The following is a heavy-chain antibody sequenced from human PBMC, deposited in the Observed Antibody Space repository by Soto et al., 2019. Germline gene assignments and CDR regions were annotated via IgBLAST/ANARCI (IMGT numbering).Heavy chain of an antibody. CDR1: GGSISSGDYY. Sequence: SETLSLTCTVSGGSISSGDYYWSWIRQPPGKGLEWIGYIYYSGSTYYNPSLKSRVTISVDTSKNQFSLKLSSVTAADTAVYYCARTTLLWFGELFPDAFDIWGQGTMVTVSS. CDR3: ARTTLLWFGELFPDAFDI. D-gene: IGHD3-10*01. J-gene: IGHJ3*02. CDR2: IYYSGST. V-gene: IGHV4-30-4*01.